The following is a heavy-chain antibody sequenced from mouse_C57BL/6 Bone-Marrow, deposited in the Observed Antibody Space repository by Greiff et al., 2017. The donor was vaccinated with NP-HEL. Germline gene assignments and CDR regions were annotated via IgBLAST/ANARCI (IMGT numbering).Heavy chain of an antibody. Sequence: QVQLKQSGAELVRPGASVKLSCKASGYTFTDYYINWVKQRPGQGLEWIARIYPGSGNTYYNEKFKGKATLTAEKSSSTAYMQLSSLTSEDSAVYFCARAGVYEWFAYWGQGTLVTVSA. CDR2: IYPGSGNT. J-gene: IGHJ3*01. CDR1: GYTFTDYY. V-gene: IGHV1-76*01. CDR3: ARAGVYEWFAY. D-gene: IGHD1-1*01.